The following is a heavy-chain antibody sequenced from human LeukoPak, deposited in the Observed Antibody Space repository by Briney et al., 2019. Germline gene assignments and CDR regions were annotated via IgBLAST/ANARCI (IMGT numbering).Heavy chain of an antibody. Sequence: SQTLSLTCAISGDSVSSNSAAWNWIRQSPSRGLEWLGRTYYRSKWYNDYAVSVKSRITINPDTSKNQFSLQLNSVTPEDTAVYHCARGSYGSGSYYRGLDHWGQGTLVTVSS. V-gene: IGHV6-1*01. J-gene: IGHJ4*02. CDR2: TYYRSKWYN. D-gene: IGHD3-10*01. CDR3: ARGSYGSGSYYRGLDH. CDR1: GDSVSSNSAA.